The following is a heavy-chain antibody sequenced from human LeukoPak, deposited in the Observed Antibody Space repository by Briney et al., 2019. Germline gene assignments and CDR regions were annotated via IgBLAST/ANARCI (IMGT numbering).Heavy chain of an antibody. CDR3: ASLGTLVAVAGTTWFDP. Sequence: PGGSLRLSCAASGFTFSSYGMHWVRQAPGKGLEWVAVISYDGSNKYYADSVKGRFTNSRDNSKNTLYLQMNSLRAEDTAVYYCASLGTLVAVAGTTWFDPWGQGTLVTVSS. CDR2: ISYDGSNK. J-gene: IGHJ5*02. CDR1: GFTFSSYG. V-gene: IGHV3-30*03. D-gene: IGHD6-19*01.